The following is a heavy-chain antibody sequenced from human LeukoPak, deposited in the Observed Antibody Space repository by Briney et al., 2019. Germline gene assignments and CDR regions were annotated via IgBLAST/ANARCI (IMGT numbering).Heavy chain of an antibody. Sequence: PGGSPRLSCAASGFTFSSYAMSWVRQAPGKGLEWVSSISSSSSFIYYADSVKGRFTISRDNAKNSLYLQMNSLRAEDTAVYYCARDPPLGSCSTISCPHLDYWGQGTLVTVSS. D-gene: IGHD2-2*01. J-gene: IGHJ4*02. V-gene: IGHV3-21*01. CDR2: ISSSSSFI. CDR1: GFTFSSYA. CDR3: ARDPPLGSCSTISCPHLDY.